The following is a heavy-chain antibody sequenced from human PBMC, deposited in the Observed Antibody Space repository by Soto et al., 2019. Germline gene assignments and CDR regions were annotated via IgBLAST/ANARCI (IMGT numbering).Heavy chain of an antibody. CDR1: GGSISSYY. V-gene: IGHV4-59*08. D-gene: IGHD2-15*01. CDR3: ARHLGHSPTDYYYMDV. J-gene: IGHJ6*03. CDR2: IYYSGST. Sequence: SETLSLTCTVSGGSISSYYWSWIRQPPGKGLEWIGYIYYSGSTNYNPSLKSRVTISVDTSKNQFSLKLSSVTAADTAVYYCARHLGHSPTDYYYMDVWGKGTTVTVSS.